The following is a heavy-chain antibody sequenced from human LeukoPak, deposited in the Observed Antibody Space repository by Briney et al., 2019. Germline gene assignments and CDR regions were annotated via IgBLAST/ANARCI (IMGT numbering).Heavy chain of an antibody. CDR3: ERGTRIAAT. J-gene: IGHJ5*02. Sequence: ASVKVSCKASGYTFTSYDINWVPQATGQGLGSMGWMNPNSGNTGYAQKFQGRVTMTRNTSISTADMGLSSLRPEDTAVYDCERGTRIAATWGQGTLVTVSS. CDR1: GYTFTSYD. V-gene: IGHV1-8*01. D-gene: IGHD6-25*01. CDR2: MNPNSGNT.